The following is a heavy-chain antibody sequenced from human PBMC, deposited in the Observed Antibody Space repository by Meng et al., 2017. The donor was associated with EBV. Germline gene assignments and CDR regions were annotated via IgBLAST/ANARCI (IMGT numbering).Heavy chain of an antibody. CDR3: AGGQQWLRSPYFDY. CDR1: GFTFSSYA. Sequence: VQLVGSGGGVVQSGRSLRLSCAASGFTFSSYAMHWVRQAPGKGLEWVAVISYDGSNKYYADSVKGRFTISRDNSKNTLYLQMNSLRAEDTAVYYCAGGQQWLRSPYFDYWGQGTLVTVSS. CDR2: ISYDGSNK. V-gene: IGHV3-30-3*01. D-gene: IGHD5-12*01. J-gene: IGHJ4*02.